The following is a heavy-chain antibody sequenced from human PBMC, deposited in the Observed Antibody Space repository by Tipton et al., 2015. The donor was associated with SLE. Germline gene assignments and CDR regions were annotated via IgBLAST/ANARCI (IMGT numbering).Heavy chain of an antibody. CDR3: AGDYDSGSYRFDF. V-gene: IGHV4-61*01. J-gene: IGHJ4*02. CDR2: IYYRGST. CDR1: GGSISSSSYY. D-gene: IGHD3-10*01. Sequence: TLSLTCTVSGGSISSSSYYWGWIRQPPGKGLEWIGYIYYRGSTIYNPSLKSRVTISVDTSKNQFSLKLNSVIAADTAVYYCAGDYDSGSYRFDFWGQGSLVTVSS.